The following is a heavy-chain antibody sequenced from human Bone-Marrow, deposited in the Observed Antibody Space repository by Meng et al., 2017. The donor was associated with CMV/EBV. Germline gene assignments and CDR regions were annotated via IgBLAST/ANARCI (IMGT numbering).Heavy chain of an antibody. V-gene: IGHV3-43D*03. CDR3: AKSALGLIQSGGYYDY. D-gene: IGHD3-22*01. J-gene: IGHJ4*02. Sequence: GESLKISCAASGFTFDDYAMHWVRQAPGKGLEWVSLISWVGGSTYYADSVKGRFTISRDNSKNSLYLQMNSLRAEDTALYYCAKSALGLIQSGGYYDYWGQGTLVTVYS. CDR1: GFTFDDYA. CDR2: ISWVGGST.